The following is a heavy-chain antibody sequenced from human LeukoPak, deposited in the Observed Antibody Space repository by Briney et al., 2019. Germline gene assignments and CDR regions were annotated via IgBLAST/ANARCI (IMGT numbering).Heavy chain of an antibody. Sequence: PGGSLRLSCAASGFNVSYYSMNWVRQAPGKGLEWVSYISFSNSTLYYADSVRGRFTISRDNAKNSLSLQMNSLRAEDTAVYYCAGGGATSFDYWGQETLVTVSS. V-gene: IGHV3-48*04. J-gene: IGHJ4*02. CDR1: GFNVSYYS. CDR2: ISFSNSTL. CDR3: AGGGATSFDY. D-gene: IGHD5-12*01.